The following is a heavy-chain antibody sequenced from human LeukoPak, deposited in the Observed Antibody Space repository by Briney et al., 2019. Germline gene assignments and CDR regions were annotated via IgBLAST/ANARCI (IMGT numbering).Heavy chain of an antibody. V-gene: IGHV3-11*01. Sequence: GGSLRLSCAASGFTFSNYAMNWIRQAPGKGLEWVSYISSSATTIYYADSVKGRFTISRDNAKNSLYLQMNNLRAEDTAVYYCARGGGYNAVDFWGQGTLVTVSS. CDR1: GFTFSNYA. D-gene: IGHD5-24*01. J-gene: IGHJ4*02. CDR3: ARGGGYNAVDF. CDR2: ISSSATTI.